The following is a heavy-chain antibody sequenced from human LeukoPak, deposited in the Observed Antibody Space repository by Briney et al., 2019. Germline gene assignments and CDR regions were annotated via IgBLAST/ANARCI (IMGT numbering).Heavy chain of an antibody. D-gene: IGHD1-26*01. V-gene: IGHV3-48*01. CDR3: AIAPWEVGATTADYYYMDV. Sequence: GGSLRLSCAASGFTFSSYSMNWVRQAPGKGLEWVSYISSSSSTIYYADSVKGRFTISRDNAKNSLYLQMNSLRAEDTAVYYCAIAPWEVGATTADYYYMDVWGKGTTVTVSS. CDR2: ISSSSSTI. J-gene: IGHJ6*03. CDR1: GFTFSSYS.